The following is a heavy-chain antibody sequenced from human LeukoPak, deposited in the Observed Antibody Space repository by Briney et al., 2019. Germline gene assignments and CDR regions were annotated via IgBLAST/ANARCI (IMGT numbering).Heavy chain of an antibody. D-gene: IGHD2-2*01. V-gene: IGHV1-18*01. Sequence: ASVKVSCKASGYTFTSYGISWVRQAPGQGLEWMGWISAYNGNTNYAQKLQGRVTMTTDTSTSTAYMELRSLRSDDTAVYYCARVLSDIVVVPAATPHLALGYCYGMDVWGQGTTVTVSS. CDR2: ISAYNGNT. J-gene: IGHJ6*02. CDR1: GYTFTSYG. CDR3: ARVLSDIVVVPAATPHLALGYCYGMDV.